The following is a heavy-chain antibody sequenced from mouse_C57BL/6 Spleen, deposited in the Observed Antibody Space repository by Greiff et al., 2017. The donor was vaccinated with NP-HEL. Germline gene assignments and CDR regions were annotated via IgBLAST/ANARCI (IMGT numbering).Heavy chain of an antibody. Sequence: VKLQESGPELVKPGASVKISCKASGYAFSSSWMNWVKQRPGKGLEWIGRIYPGDGDTNYNGKFKGKATLTADKSSSTAYMQLSSLTSEDSAVYFCARFDYYGAMDYWGQGTSVTVSS. CDR2: IYPGDGDT. J-gene: IGHJ4*01. CDR3: ARFDYYGAMDY. V-gene: IGHV1-82*01. D-gene: IGHD1-1*01. CDR1: GYAFSSSW.